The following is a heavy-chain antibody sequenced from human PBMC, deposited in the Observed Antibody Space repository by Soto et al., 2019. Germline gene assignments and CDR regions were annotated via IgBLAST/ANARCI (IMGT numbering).Heavy chain of an antibody. CDR1: GFTFSDHY. CDR2: IRNKANSYTT. CDR3: ARRSGGFDP. J-gene: IGHJ5*02. V-gene: IGHV3-72*01. Sequence: GGSLRLSCAASGFTFSDHYMDWVRQAPGKGLEWVGRIRNKANSYTTNYAASVKGRFTISRDDSKNSLYLQVNSLKASDTAMYYCARRSGGFDPWGQGTLVTVSS.